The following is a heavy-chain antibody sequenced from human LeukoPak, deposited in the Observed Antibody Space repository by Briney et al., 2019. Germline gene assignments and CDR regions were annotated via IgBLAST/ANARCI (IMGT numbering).Heavy chain of an antibody. CDR1: GLTSSSYT. CDR3: TRDPNRGSGHYYDY. V-gene: IGHV3-30-3*01. D-gene: IGHD3-22*01. Sequence: GSLSFSSAASGLTSSSYTLQWVRPAPGMGLGWVAVISYDGSNTYYTDSVKGRSTSSTNYSKNTLYLQVNSMRAEDAAVYYGTRDPNRGSGHYYDYWGQGTLVTVSS. J-gene: IGHJ4*02. CDR2: ISYDGSNT.